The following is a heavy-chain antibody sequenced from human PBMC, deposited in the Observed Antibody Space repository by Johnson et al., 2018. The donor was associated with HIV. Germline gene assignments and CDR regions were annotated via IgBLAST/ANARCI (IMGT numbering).Heavy chain of an antibody. CDR3: AKVEQQLVEGAFDI. D-gene: IGHD6-13*01. V-gene: IGHV3-30*18. CDR1: GFTFSSYG. J-gene: IGHJ3*02. CDR2: ISYDGSNK. Sequence: QVQVVESGGGVVQPGRSLRLSCAASGFTFSSYGMHWVRQAPGKGLEWVAVISYDGSNKYYADSVKGRFTISRDNSKNTLYLQMNSLRAEDTAVYYCAKVEQQLVEGAFDIWGQGTMVTVSS.